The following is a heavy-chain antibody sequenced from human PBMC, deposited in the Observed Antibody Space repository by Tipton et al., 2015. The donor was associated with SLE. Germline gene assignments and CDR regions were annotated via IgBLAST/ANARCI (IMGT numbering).Heavy chain of an antibody. CDR1: GHTLSGYH. CDR3: ARDIPAGIVGAGFDY. D-gene: IGHD1-26*01. J-gene: IGHJ4*02. Sequence: QSGAEVKKPGASVKASCKASGHTLSGYHIHWVRQAPGQGLEWMGRINPNSGGTNYAQNFQGRVTMTRDTSISTVYMELSRLRSDDTAVYYCARDIPAGIVGAGFDYWGRGTLVTVSS. V-gene: IGHV1-2*06. CDR2: INPNSGGT.